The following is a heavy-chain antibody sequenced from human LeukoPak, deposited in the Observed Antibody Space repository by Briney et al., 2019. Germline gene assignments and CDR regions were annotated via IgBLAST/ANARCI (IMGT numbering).Heavy chain of an antibody. D-gene: IGHD5-24*01. V-gene: IGHV4-59*01. J-gene: IGHJ4*02. CDR3: ARVAADGYSS. CDR2: IYYSGST. CDR1: GGSISSYY. Sequence: SETLSLACTVSGGSISSYYWSWILQPPGKGLEWIGYIYYSGSTNYNPSLKSRVTISVDTSKNQFSLKLSSVTAADTAVYYCARVAADGYSSWGQGTLVTVSS.